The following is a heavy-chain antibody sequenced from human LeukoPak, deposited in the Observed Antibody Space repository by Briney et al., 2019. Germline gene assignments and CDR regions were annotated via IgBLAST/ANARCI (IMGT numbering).Heavy chain of an antibody. CDR2: ISYDGSNK. D-gene: IGHD6-13*01. CDR1: GFTFSSYG. V-gene: IGHV3-30*18. Sequence: PGRSLRLSCAASGFTFSSYGMHWVRQAPGKGLEWVAVISYDGSNKYYADSVKGRFTISRDNSKNTLYLQMNSLRAEDTAVYYCAKDEYSSSWSLGVYWGQGTLVIVSS. J-gene: IGHJ4*02. CDR3: AKDEYSSSWSLGVY.